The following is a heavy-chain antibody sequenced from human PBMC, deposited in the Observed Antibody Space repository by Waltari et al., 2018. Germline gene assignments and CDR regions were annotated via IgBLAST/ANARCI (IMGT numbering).Heavy chain of an antibody. J-gene: IGHJ4*02. D-gene: IGHD3-22*01. CDR2: VVREKGET. V-gene: IGHV1-69-2*01. CDR3: ATGPRYYYDSSGSIDY. CDR1: GYTFTDYY. Sequence: EVQLVQSGAEVKKPGATVKISCKVSGYTFTDYYMHWVQQAPGKGLEWMGHVVREKGETISAEKCQGRVPITADTSTDTAYMELSSLRSEYTAVYYCATGPRYYYDSSGSIDYWGQGTLVTVSS.